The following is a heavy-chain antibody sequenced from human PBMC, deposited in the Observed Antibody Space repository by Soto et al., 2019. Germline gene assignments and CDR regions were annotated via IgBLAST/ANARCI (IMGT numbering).Heavy chain of an antibody. Sequence: QLVESGGGLIQPGESLKLSCAASGLSVSTHFMSWVRQAPGKGLEWLAVIYSGGKTFYADSVKCRFTIYKDNSKNTLSLQMNSLRPVDMVVHYCTRDAPGESPYYLYYFCRDVWGQGSTVTVSS. V-gene: IGHV3-53*01. J-gene: IGHJ6*02. CDR3: TRDAPGESPYYLYYFCRDV. CDR2: IYSGGKT. CDR1: GLSVSTHF.